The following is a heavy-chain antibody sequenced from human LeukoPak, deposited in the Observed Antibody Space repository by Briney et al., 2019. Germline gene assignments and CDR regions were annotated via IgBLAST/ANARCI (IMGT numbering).Heavy chain of an antibody. CDR1: GYTFTSYG. D-gene: IGHD3-3*02. V-gene: IGHV1-24*01. J-gene: IGHJ4*02. CDR3: ATDKETQLALDY. CDR2: FDPGDGET. Sequence: ASVKVSCKASGYTFTSYGISWVRQAPGQGLEWMGGFDPGDGETTYAQKFQGRVTMTEDTSTDIAYMELSSLRSEDTAVYYCATDKETQLALDYWGQGTLVTVSS.